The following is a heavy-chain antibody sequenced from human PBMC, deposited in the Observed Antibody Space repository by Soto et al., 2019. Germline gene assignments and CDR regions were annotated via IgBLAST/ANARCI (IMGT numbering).Heavy chain of an antibody. CDR1: GFTFSNYW. Sequence: EVQVVESGGALVQPGGSLRLSCAASGFTFSNYWMHWVRQVPGEGLVWVSSINNDGSRTWYADSVRGRIAMSRDNARNLVDLQRNSLRAEDTAVYYCGTTFEYWGQGALVTVSS. CDR2: INNDGSRT. D-gene: IGHD1-26*01. CDR3: GTTFEY. V-gene: IGHV3-74*01. J-gene: IGHJ4*02.